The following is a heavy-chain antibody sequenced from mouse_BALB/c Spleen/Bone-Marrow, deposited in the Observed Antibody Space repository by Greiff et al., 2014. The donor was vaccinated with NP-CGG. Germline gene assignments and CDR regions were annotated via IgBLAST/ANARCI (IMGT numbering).Heavy chain of an antibody. CDR1: GYSITSDYS. D-gene: IGHD4-1*01. CDR2: IHYSGTT. Sequence: EVMLVESGPDLVKPSQSLSLTCTVTGYSITSDYSWHWIRQIPGNKLEWMGYIHYSGTTVYNPSLKSRISFTRDTSNNQFFLQLNSVTTEDTATYYCARFAGTPYTMDYWGQGTSVTVSS. J-gene: IGHJ4*01. V-gene: IGHV3-1*02. CDR3: ARFAGTPYTMDY.